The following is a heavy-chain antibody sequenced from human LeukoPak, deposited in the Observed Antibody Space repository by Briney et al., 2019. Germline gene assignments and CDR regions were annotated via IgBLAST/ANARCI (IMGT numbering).Heavy chain of an antibody. D-gene: IGHD3-16*01. CDR2: IYYSGST. CDR3: ARQIRDYDY. V-gene: IGHV4-59*08. Sequence: PSETLSLTCTVSGGSISSYYWSWIRQPPGKGLEWIGYIYYSGSTNYNPSLKSRVTISVDTSKNQFSLKLSSVTAADTAVYYCARQIRDYDYWGQGTLVTVSS. J-gene: IGHJ4*02. CDR1: GGSISSYY.